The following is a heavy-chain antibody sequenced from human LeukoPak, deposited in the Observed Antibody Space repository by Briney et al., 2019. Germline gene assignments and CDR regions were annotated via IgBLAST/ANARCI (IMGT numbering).Heavy chain of an antibody. D-gene: IGHD1-1*01. CDR2: IYSGGST. J-gene: IGHJ6*02. CDR3: ARALELGYYYYGMDV. Sequence: GGSLRLSCAASGFTVSSNYMSWVRQAPGKGLEWVSVIYSGGSTYYADSVKGRFTISRDNSKNTLYLQMNSLRAEDTAVYYCARALELGYYYYGMDVWGQGTTVTVSS. CDR1: GFTVSSNY. V-gene: IGHV3-53*01.